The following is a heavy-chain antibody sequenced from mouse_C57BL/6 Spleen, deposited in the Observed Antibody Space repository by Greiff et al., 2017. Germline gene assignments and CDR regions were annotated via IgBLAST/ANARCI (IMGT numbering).Heavy chain of an antibody. J-gene: IGHJ4*01. CDR2: IFPGSGST. CDR3: ARGITTVVVRMDY. D-gene: IGHD1-1*01. Sequence: QVQLKEPGPELVKPGASVKISCKASGYTFTDYYINWVKQRPGQGLEWIGWIFPGSGSTYYNEKFKGKATLTVDKSSSTAYLLLSSLTSEDSAVYFFARGITTVVVRMDYWGQGTSVTVSS. CDR1: GYTFTDYY. V-gene: IGHV1-75*01.